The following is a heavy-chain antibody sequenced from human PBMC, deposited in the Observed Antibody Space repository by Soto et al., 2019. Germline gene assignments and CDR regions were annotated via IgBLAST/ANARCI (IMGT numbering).Heavy chain of an antibody. V-gene: IGHV3-23*01. CDR2: IIGSGGST. Sequence: GSLRLSCAASGFTFSSYAMSWVRQAPGKGLEWVSVIIGSGGSTYYADSLKGRFTISRDNSKNTLYLQMNSLRAEDTAVYYCATYPLTSRHFWGQGIMVTVSS. CDR1: GFTFSSYA. D-gene: IGHD2-2*01. CDR3: ATYPLTSRHF. J-gene: IGHJ3*01.